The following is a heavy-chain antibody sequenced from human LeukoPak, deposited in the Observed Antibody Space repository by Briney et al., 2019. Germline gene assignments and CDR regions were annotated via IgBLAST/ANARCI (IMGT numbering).Heavy chain of an antibody. CDR3: ASVPPRVVTGDYYFDY. Sequence: GGSLRLSCAASGFTFSSYAMHWVRQAPGKGLEWVAVISYDGSNKYYADSVKGRFTISRDNSKNTLYLQMNSLRAEDTAVYYCASVPPRVVTGDYYFDYWGQGTLVTVSS. CDR2: ISYDGSNK. V-gene: IGHV3-30-3*01. CDR1: GFTFSSYA. D-gene: IGHD4-23*01. J-gene: IGHJ4*02.